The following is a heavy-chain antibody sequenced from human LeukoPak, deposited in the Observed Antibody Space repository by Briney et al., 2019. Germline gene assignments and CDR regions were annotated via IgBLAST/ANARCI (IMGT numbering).Heavy chain of an antibody. J-gene: IGHJ5*02. V-gene: IGHV1-2*06. D-gene: IGHD3-10*01. Sequence: ASAKVSCKASGYTFTGYYMHWVRQAPGQGLEWMGRINPNSGGTNYAQKFQGRVTMTRDTSISTAYMELSRLRSDDTAVYYCARVSTMVRGVMTFDPWGQGTLVTVSS. CDR3: ARVSTMVRGVMTFDP. CDR2: INPNSGGT. CDR1: GYTFTGYY.